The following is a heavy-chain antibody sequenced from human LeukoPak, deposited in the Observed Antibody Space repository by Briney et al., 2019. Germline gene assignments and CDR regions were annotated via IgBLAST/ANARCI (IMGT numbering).Heavy chain of an antibody. Sequence: GASVNVSCKASGYTFTNYGISWVRQAPGQGLEWMGWISAYNGNTNYAQKLQGRVTMTTDTSTSTAYMELRSLRSDDTAVYYCARDPYSYYDILTGYIDYWGQGTLVTVSS. D-gene: IGHD3-9*01. J-gene: IGHJ4*02. CDR3: ARDPYSYYDILTGYIDY. CDR1: GYTFTNYG. V-gene: IGHV1-18*01. CDR2: ISAYNGNT.